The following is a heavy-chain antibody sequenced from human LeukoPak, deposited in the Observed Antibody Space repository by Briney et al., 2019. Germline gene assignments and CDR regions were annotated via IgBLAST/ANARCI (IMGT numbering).Heavy chain of an antibody. J-gene: IGHJ4*02. Sequence: PGRSLRLSCAASGFTFSSYGMHWVRQAPGKGLEWVAVISYDGSNKYYADSVKGRFTISRDNSKNTLYLQMNSLRAEDTAVYYCAKEGGVIQLWFDYWGQGTLVTVSS. CDR2: ISYDGSNK. V-gene: IGHV3-30*18. CDR1: GFTFSSYG. D-gene: IGHD5-18*01. CDR3: AKEGGVIQLWFDY.